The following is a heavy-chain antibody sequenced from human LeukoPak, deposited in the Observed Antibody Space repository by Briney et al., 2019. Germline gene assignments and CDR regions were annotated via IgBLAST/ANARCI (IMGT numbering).Heavy chain of an antibody. J-gene: IGHJ4*02. D-gene: IGHD3-10*01. Sequence: GGSLRLSCVASGFTVSNNYMTWVRQAPGKGLEWVSLIYSNGATYYADSVKGRFTITRDNSKNTLYLQMNSLRAEDTAVYYCARAIFRAHDYWGQGTLVTVPS. CDR1: GFTVSNNY. V-gene: IGHV3-66*01. CDR3: ARAIFRAHDY. CDR2: IYSNGAT.